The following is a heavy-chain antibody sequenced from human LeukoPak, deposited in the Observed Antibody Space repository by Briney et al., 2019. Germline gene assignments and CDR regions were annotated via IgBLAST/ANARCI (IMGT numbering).Heavy chain of an antibody. J-gene: IGHJ4*02. CDR3: ARVAVARSGYFDY. CDR1: GGSFSGYY. Sequence: SETLSLTCAVYGGSFSGYYWSWIRQPPGKGLEWIGEINHSGSTNYNPSLKSRVTISVDTSKNLFPLKLSSVTAADTAVYYCARVAVARSGYFDYWGQGTLVTVSS. V-gene: IGHV4-34*01. D-gene: IGHD2-15*01. CDR2: INHSGST.